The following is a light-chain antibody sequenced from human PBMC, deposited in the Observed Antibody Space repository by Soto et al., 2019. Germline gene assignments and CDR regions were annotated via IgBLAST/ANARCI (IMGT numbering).Light chain of an antibody. Sequence: IHMPLSPSSRPAAGGDRFTITCMASQSISSWLAWYQQKPGKAPKLLIYDASTLESGVPSRFSGSGSGTEFTLTITSLQPDDFATYYCHQYNVYSPWTFGQGTKVDIK. V-gene: IGKV1-5*01. CDR1: QSISSW. CDR2: DAS. CDR3: HQYNVYSPWT. J-gene: IGKJ1*01.